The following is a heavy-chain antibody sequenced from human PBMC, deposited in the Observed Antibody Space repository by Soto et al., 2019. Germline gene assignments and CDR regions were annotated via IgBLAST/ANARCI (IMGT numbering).Heavy chain of an antibody. J-gene: IGHJ4*02. CDR3: ARVAHSSSWYELDY. CDR1: GFTFSDYY. CDR2: ISGSGSYG. V-gene: IGHV3-11*06. D-gene: IGHD6-13*01. Sequence: QVQLVESGGGLVKPAGSLRLSCAASGFTFSDYYMSWIRQTPGKGLEWLSYISGSGSYGNSADSVSGRFTISRDNAKNSLYLQMNSLRAEDTAVYYCARVAHSSSWYELDYWGQGTLVTVSS.